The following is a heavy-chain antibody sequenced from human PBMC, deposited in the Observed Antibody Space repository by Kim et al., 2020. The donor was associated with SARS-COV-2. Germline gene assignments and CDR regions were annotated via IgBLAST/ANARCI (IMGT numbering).Heavy chain of an antibody. CDR1: GYTFTSYA. CDR2: INTNTWNP. Sequence: ASVKVSCKASGYTFTSYAMNWVRQAPGQGLEWMGGINTNTWNPTYAQGFKGRLVFSLDTSVSTAYLQNSSLKAEDTAVYYGARCRYSYGPNWFDPWGQGTLVTVSS. J-gene: IGHJ5*02. V-gene: IGHV7-4-1*02. CDR3: ARCRYSYGPNWFDP. D-gene: IGHD5-18*01.